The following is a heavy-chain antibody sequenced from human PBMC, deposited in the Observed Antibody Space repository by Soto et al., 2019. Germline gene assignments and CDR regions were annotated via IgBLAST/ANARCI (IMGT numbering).Heavy chain of an antibody. V-gene: IGHV3-23*01. Sequence: GGSLRLSGAASGFTISSNAMYWVRQAPGKGLEWVSEISDRGGTTHYAESVKGRFTISRDTSKNTLYLQLNTLRADDTAVYYCAKDKPGTTSFDYWGQGTLVTVSS. J-gene: IGHJ4*02. CDR2: ISDRGGTT. CDR1: GFTISSNA. CDR3: AKDKPGTTSFDY. D-gene: IGHD1-1*01.